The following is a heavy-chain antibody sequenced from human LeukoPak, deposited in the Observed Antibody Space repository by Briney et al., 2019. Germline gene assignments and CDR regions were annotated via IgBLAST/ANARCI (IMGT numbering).Heavy chain of an antibody. J-gene: IGHJ4*02. V-gene: IGHV3-7*01. D-gene: IGHD2-15*01. CDR1: GFTFSSYW. Sequence: GGPLRLSCAASGFTFSSYWMSWVRQAPGKGLEWVANIKQDGSEKYYVDSVKGRFTISRDNAKNSLYLQMNSLRAEDTAVYYCARDWAYCSGGSCYSNYWGQGTLVTVSS. CDR2: IKQDGSEK. CDR3: ARDWAYCSGGSCYSNY.